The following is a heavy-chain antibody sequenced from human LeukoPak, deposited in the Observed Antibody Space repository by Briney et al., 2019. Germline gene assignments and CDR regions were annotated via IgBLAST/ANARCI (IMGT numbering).Heavy chain of an antibody. J-gene: IGHJ4*02. CDR3: AKDMGYYDSSGYYRALDY. CDR2: ISGDGGST. Sequence: PGGSLRLSCAASGFTFDDYAMHWVRQAPGKGLEWVSLISGDGGSTYYVDSVKGRLTISRDNSKNSLYLQMNSLRTEDTALYYCAKDMGYYDSSGYYRALDYWGQGTLVTVSS. D-gene: IGHD3-22*01. CDR1: GFTFDDYA. V-gene: IGHV3-43*02.